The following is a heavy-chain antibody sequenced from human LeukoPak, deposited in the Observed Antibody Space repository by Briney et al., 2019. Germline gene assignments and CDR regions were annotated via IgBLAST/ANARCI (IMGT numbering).Heavy chain of an antibody. CDR1: GFTFSSYW. J-gene: IGHJ4*02. Sequence: GGSLRLSCAASGFTFSSYWMHWVRQAPGKGLVWVSRINTDGLSTTYADTVKGRFTMSRDNSKDTLYLQMNSLRADDTALYYCARERNYYFDYWGQGTLVTVSS. V-gene: IGHV3-74*01. CDR2: INTDGLST. CDR3: ARERNYYFDY.